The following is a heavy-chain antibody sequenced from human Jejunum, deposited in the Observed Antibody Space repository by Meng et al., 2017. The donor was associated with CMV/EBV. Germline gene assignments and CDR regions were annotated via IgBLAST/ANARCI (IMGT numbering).Heavy chain of an antibody. D-gene: IGHD3-22*01. V-gene: IGHV3-30*02. CDR3: AKERRLGSTYYFDSSGYYFDS. Sequence: AMHWVRQAPGKGLEWVAFTRFDGRHSYNADSVRGRFTSSRDNSKNTLYLQMNRLRAEDTAVYYCAKERRLGSTYYFDSSGYYFDSWGQGSLVTVSS. J-gene: IGHJ4*02. CDR1: A. CDR2: TRFDGRHS.